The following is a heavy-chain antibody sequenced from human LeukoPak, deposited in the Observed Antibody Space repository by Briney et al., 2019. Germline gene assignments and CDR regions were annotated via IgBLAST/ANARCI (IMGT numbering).Heavy chain of an antibody. CDR2: IYTSGST. V-gene: IGHV4-4*07. D-gene: IGHD6-13*01. J-gene: IGHJ6*02. CDR3: ARAAAGTTGYYYYGMDV. Sequence: SETLSLTCTVSGGSISSYYWSWIRQPAGKGLEWIGRIYTSGSTNYNPSLKSRVTMSVDTSKSQFSLKLSSVTAADTAVYYCARAAAGTTGYYYYGMDVWGQGTTVTVSS. CDR1: GGSISSYY.